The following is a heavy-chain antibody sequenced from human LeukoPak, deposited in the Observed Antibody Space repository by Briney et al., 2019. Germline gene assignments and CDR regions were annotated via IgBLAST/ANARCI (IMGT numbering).Heavy chain of an antibody. CDR1: GYSFTDYY. J-gene: IGHJ5*02. Sequence: APVKVSCKTSGYSFTDYYMHWVRQAPGQGLEWMGWINPNSGGTSSAQKFQGRVTMTRDTSITTVYMEVSWLTSDDTAIYYCARADRLHGGPYLIGPWGQGTLVTVSS. D-gene: IGHD2-21*01. V-gene: IGHV1-2*02. CDR3: ARADRLHGGPYLIGP. CDR2: INPNSGGT.